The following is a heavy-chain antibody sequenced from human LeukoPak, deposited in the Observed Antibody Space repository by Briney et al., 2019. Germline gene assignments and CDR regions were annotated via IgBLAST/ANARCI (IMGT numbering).Heavy chain of an antibody. J-gene: IGHJ6*04. CDR1: GFTFSSYI. CDR3: ARGLLWFGESGSMDV. D-gene: IGHD3-10*01. Sequence: GGSLRLSCAASGFTFSSYIMNWVRPAPGKGLEWVSSISSSSSYIYYADSVKGRFTISRDNAKNSLYLQMNSLRAEDTAVYYCARGLLWFGESGSMDVWGKGTTVTISS. CDR2: ISSSSSYI. V-gene: IGHV3-21*01.